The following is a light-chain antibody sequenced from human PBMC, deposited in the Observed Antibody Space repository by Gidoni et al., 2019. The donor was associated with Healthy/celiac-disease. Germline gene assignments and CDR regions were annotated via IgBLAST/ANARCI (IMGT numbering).Light chain of an antibody. CDR1: SSNIGAGYA. CDR3: QSYDSSLSGWV. CDR2: GNS. V-gene: IGLV1-40*01. J-gene: IGLJ3*02. Sequence: QSVLTQPPSVSGAPVQRVTISFTGSSSNIGAGYAVHWYQQLPGTAPKLLIYGNSNRPGGGPDRFSGSKSCTSASLAITGRQAEDEADYYCQSYDSSLSGWVFGGGTKRTVL.